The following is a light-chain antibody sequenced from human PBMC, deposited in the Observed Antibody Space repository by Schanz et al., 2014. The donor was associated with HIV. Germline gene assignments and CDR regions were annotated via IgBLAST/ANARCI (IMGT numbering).Light chain of an antibody. CDR2: NNN. V-gene: IGLV1-40*01. CDR3: QSYDKSLSVVI. CDR1: SSNLGTNFQ. J-gene: IGLJ7*01. Sequence: QSVLTQPPSVSGAPGQRVTISCTGGSSNLGTNFQVHWYQQLPGTAPKLLIYNNNIRPSGVPDRFSGSKSGTSASLAITGLQPEDEADYFCQSYDKSLSVVIFGGG.